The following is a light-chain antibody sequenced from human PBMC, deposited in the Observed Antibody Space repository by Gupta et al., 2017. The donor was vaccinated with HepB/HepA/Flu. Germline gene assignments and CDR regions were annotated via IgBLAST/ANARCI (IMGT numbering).Light chain of an antibody. Sequence: DIKVTQSRSPLSASVGDRVTITCRDSQNISTWLAWYQQKPGQVPKLLIQKASSLESGVPSRFSGSGSGTEFTLTISSLQPDDFATYYCQLYNSNSEAFGQGTKVEIK. CDR2: KAS. V-gene: IGKV1-5*03. CDR1: QNISTW. CDR3: QLYNSNSEA. J-gene: IGKJ1*01.